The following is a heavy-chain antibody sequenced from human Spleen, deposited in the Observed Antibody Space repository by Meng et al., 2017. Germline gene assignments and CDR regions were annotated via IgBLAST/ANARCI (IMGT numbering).Heavy chain of an antibody. CDR2: IGHSGFT. D-gene: IGHD6-25*01. V-gene: IGHV4-39*01. Sequence: QPQLPESGSGLGQPLVGLSLPCRVYGGSISTSGYYWGWIRQPPGKGLEWIGSIGHSGFTYYTPSLKSRVTVSTDTSRNQFFLWLTSVTAADTAVYYCVRSSAWVRTGFDPWGQGTLVTVSS. CDR3: VRSSAWVRTGFDP. CDR1: GGSISTSGYY. J-gene: IGHJ5*02.